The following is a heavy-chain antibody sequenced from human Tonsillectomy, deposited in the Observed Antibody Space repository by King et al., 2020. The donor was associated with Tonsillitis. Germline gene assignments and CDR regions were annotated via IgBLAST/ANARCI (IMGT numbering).Heavy chain of an antibody. J-gene: IGHJ6*02. D-gene: IGHD1-26*01. CDR2: ISDSGGST. V-gene: IGHV3-23*04. Sequence: VQLVESGGGLVQPGGSLRLSCAASGFTFSSYAMSWVRQAPGKGLEWVSAISDSGGSTYYADSVKGRFTISRDNSKNTLYLQMNSLRAEDTAVYYCAKGTNSGNYYLDYYYGMDVWGQGTTVTVSS. CDR1: GFTFSSYA. CDR3: AKGTNSGNYYLDYYYGMDV.